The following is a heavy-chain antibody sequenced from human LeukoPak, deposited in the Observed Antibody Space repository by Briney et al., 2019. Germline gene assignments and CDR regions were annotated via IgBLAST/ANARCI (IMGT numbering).Heavy chain of an antibody. V-gene: IGHV4-34*01. Sequence: SETLSLTCAGYGGSFSGDYWSWIRQPPAKGLEWIGEINHSGSTTYNPSLKSRVTISVDTSKNQCSLKLSSVTAADTVVFFSERPGYDILTGALDAFDIWGQGTMVTVSS. J-gene: IGHJ3*02. CDR1: GGSFSGDY. CDR3: ERPGYDILTGALDAFDI. D-gene: IGHD3-9*01. CDR2: INHSGST.